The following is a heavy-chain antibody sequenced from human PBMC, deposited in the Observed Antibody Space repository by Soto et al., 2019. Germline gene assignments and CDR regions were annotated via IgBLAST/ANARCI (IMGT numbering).Heavy chain of an antibody. Sequence: GESLKISCETSGYTFAYSWIGWVRQMPGKGLEWMGTIYPLDSDTRYSPSFQGQVTISADRSIGTAYLQWGSLKASDTAVYYCTRDGSPFALDVWGLGTSVTVSS. CDR2: IYPLDSDT. V-gene: IGHV5-51*01. CDR1: GYTFAYSW. J-gene: IGHJ6*02. CDR3: TRDGSPFALDV.